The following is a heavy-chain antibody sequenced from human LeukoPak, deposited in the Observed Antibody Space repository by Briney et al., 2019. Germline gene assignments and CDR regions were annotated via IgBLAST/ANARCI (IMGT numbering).Heavy chain of an antibody. CDR1: GFTFSSYW. CDR2: INQDGSEK. Sequence: SGGSLRLSCAASGFTFSSYWMSWVRQAPGKGLEGVANINQDGSEKYYVDSVKGRFTISRDNAKNSLYLQMNSLRAEDTAVYYCARAFPEGATDYWGQGTLVTVSS. J-gene: IGHJ4*02. CDR3: ARAFPEGATDY. V-gene: IGHV3-7*05. D-gene: IGHD1-26*01.